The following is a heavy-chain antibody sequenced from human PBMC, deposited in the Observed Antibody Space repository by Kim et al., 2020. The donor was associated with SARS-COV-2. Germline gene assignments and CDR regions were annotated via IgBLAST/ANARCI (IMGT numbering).Heavy chain of an antibody. CDR1: GFTFSSCA. J-gene: IGHJ4*02. Sequence: GGSLRLSCAASGFTFSSCAIHWVRQAPGKGLEWMSYISGSGSDIYHADSVKGRFTISRDNAKKSLYLQMNSLRAEDTAMYYCARDMTYWGQGTLVTVSS. V-gene: IGHV3-21*05. D-gene: IGHD3-16*01. CDR2: ISGSGSDI. CDR3: ARDMTY.